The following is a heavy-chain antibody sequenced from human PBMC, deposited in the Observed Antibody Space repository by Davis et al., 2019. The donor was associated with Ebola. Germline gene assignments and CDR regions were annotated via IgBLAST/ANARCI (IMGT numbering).Heavy chain of an antibody. J-gene: IGHJ6*04. Sequence: SVKVSCKASGGTFSSYTISWVRQAPGQGLEWMGRIIPILGIANYAQKFQGRVTITADESTSTAYMELSSLRSEDTAVYYCARNTWPGSPAGMDVWGKGTTVTVSS. V-gene: IGHV1-69*02. CDR2: IIPILGIA. D-gene: IGHD2-15*01. CDR3: ARNTWPGSPAGMDV. CDR1: GGTFSSYT.